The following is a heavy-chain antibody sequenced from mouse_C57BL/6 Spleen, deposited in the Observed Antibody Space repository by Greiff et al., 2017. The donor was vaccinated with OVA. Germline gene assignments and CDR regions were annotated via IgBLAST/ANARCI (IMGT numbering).Heavy chain of an antibody. Sequence: EVQGVESGGDLVKPGGSLTISCAASGFTFSSYGMSWVRPPPDKRLEWVATISSGGSYTYHPDSVKGRFTSTRDNAKNTLYMQMSSLKSEDTAMDYCAKSEEDGYYEGFDYWGQGTTLTVSS. CDR1: GFTFSSYG. D-gene: IGHD2-3*01. CDR2: ISSGGSYT. V-gene: IGHV5-6*01. J-gene: IGHJ2*01. CDR3: AKSEEDGYYEGFDY.